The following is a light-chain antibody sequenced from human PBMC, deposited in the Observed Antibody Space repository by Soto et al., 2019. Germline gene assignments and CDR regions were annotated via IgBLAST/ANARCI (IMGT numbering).Light chain of an antibody. CDR3: ISYTGSSTSDV. J-gene: IGLJ1*01. V-gene: IGLV2-14*01. CDR1: SSDVGSYSH. Sequence: QAVVTQPASVSGSPGQSITISCSGTSSDVGSYSHVAWYQQFPGKTPKLIIYEVTYRPSGVSHRFSASKSGNTASLTISGLQAGDEADYYCISYTGSSTSDVFGTGTKVTVL. CDR2: EVT.